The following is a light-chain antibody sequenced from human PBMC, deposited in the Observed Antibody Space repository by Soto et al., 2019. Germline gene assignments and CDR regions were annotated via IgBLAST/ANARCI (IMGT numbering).Light chain of an antibody. CDR1: SSDVGGYNY. CDR3: SSYTSSSTPV. J-gene: IGLJ1*01. Sequence: ALTQPASVSGSPGQSITISCTGTSSDVGGYNYVSWYQQHPGKAPKLMIYDVSNRPSGVSNRFSGSKSGNTASLTISGLQAEDEADYYCSSYTSSSTPVFGTGTKVTVL. CDR2: DVS. V-gene: IGLV2-14*01.